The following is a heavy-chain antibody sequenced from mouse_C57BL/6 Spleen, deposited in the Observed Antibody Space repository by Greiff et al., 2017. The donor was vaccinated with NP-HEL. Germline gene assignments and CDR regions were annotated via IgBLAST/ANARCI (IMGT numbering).Heavy chain of an antibody. CDR1: GYTFTSYW. J-gene: IGHJ2*01. CDR2: IDPSDSET. Sequence: QVQLQQSGAELVRPGSSVKLSCKASGYTFTSYWMHWVKQRPIQGLEWIGNIDPSDSETHYNQKFKDKATLTVDKSSSTAYMQLSSLTSEDSAVYYCARSRIYDYDAYYFDYWGQGTTLTVSS. D-gene: IGHD2-4*01. CDR3: ARSRIYDYDAYYFDY. V-gene: IGHV1-52*01.